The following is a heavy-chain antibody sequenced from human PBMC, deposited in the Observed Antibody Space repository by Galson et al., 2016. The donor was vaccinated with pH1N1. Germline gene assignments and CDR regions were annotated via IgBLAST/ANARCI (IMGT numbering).Heavy chain of an antibody. J-gene: IGHJ3*02. CDR2: IDNSGXT. D-gene: IGHD3-3*01. V-gene: IGHV4-31*03. Sequence: TLSLTCTVSGASVTRGDSYWSWIRQHPGKGLEWIGYIDNSGXTYYKSSLKSRITISVDPTKNQVSLRLSYVTAADTAVYYCARRFFEYLEGLPTDAFDIWGPGTRVTVSA. CDR1: GASVTRGDSY. CDR3: ARRFFEYLEGLPTDAFDI.